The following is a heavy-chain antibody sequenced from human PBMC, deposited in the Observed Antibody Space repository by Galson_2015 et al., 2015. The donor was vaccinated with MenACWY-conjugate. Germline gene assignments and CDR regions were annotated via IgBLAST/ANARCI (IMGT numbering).Heavy chain of an antibody. CDR1: GFTFSNAW. CDR2: IKSKTDGGTT. J-gene: IGHJ4*02. Sequence: SLRLSCAASGFTFSNAWMSWVRQAPGKGLEWVGRIKSKTDGGTTDYAAPVKGRFTISRDDSKNTLYLQMNSLKTEDTAVYYCTTGPVVGATPFDYWGPGTLVTVSS. CDR3: TTGPVVGATPFDY. D-gene: IGHD1-26*01. V-gene: IGHV3-15*01.